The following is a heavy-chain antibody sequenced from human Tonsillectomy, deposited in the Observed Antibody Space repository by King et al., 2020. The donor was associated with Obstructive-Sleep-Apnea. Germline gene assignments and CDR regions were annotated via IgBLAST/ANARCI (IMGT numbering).Heavy chain of an antibody. D-gene: IGHD3-3*01. CDR3: ARSYYDFWSGYYPNWFDP. V-gene: IGHV2-26*01. CDR1: GFSLSNARMG. CDR2: MLSNDEK. Sequence: VTLKESGPVLVKPTETLTLTCTVSGFSLSNARMGVSWIRQPPGKALEWLAHMLSNDEKSYSTSLKSRLTISKDTSKSQVVLTMTNMDPVDTATYYCARSYYDFWSGYYPNWFDPWGQGTLVTVSS. J-gene: IGHJ5*02.